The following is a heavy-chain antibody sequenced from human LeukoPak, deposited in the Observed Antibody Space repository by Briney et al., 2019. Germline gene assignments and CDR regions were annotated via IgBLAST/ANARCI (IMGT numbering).Heavy chain of an antibody. D-gene: IGHD3-3*01. CDR1: GFTFRIYS. CDR2: ITSSSRTK. J-gene: IGHJ4*02. Sequence: PGGSLRLSCAASGFTFRIYSMNWVRQAPGKGLEWVSYITSSSRTKYYADSVKGRFIISRDNAKNSLYLQMNSLRAEDTAVYYCARHGDFWSGYYVDYWGQGTLVTVSS. V-gene: IGHV3-48*01. CDR3: ARHGDFWSGYYVDY.